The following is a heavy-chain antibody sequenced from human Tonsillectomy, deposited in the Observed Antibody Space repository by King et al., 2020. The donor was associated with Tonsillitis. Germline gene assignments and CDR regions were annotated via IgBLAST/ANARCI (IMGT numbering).Heavy chain of an antibody. V-gene: IGHV3-48*01. CDR1: GFTFRSNS. CDR3: ARAAWGEWLVPFDD. CDR2: ISSSSSNI. D-gene: IGHD6-19*01. Sequence: VQLVESGGGLVQPGGSLRLSCAASGFTFRSNSMSWVRQAPGKGLEWVSYISSSSSNIYYTDSVKGRFTISRDNAKNSLYMQMNSLRAEDTAVYYCARAAWGEWLVPFDDWGQGTLVTVSS. J-gene: IGHJ4*02.